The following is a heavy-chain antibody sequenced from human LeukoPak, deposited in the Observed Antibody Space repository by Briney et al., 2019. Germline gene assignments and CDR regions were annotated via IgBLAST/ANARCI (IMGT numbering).Heavy chain of an antibody. CDR1: GFFVSNNY. CDR3: AREGAYSGHAFDI. J-gene: IGHJ3*02. D-gene: IGHD3-16*01. V-gene: IGHV3-7*01. CDR2: IKKDGSEK. Sequence: GGSLRLSCAASGFFVSNNYMTWVRQAPGKGLEWVADIKKDGSEKDEGDSVRGRFTISRDNAKNSLYLQMNSLRAEDTAVYYCAREGAYSGHAFDIWGQGTMVTVSS.